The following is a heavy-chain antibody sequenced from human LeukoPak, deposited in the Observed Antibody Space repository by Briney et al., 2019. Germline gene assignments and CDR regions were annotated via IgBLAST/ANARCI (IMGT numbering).Heavy chain of an antibody. J-gene: IGHJ6*02. V-gene: IGHV3-74*03. Sequence: PGGSLRLSCGASGFIFSNYWMNWVRQAPGKGLVWVSRINSDGSITTYADSAKGRFTISRDNAKNTQYLQMNSLRAEDTAVYYCAKGGGDYYYAMDVWGQGTTVTVSS. CDR2: INSDGSIT. D-gene: IGHD2-21*01. CDR3: AKGGGDYYYAMDV. CDR1: GFIFSNYW.